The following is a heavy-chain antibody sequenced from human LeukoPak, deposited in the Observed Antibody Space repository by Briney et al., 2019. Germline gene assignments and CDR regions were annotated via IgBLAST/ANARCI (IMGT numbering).Heavy chain of an antibody. CDR2: IYYSGST. J-gene: IGHJ4*02. CDR3: AREREYYDFWSGYYRVFDY. V-gene: IGHV4-39*07. D-gene: IGHD3-3*01. CDR1: GFALSDY. Sequence: PGGSLRLSCAASGFALSDYWGWIRQPPGKGLEWIGSIYYSGSTYYNPSLKSRVTISVDTSKNQFSLKLSSVTAADTAVYYCAREREYYDFWSGYYRVFDYWGQGTLVTVSS.